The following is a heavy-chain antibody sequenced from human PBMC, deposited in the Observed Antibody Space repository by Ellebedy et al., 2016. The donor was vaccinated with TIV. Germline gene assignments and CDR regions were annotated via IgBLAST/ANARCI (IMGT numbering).Heavy chain of an antibody. Sequence: GESLKISCAASAFPFRRHGMHWVRQAPGKGLEWVAVIWYDGSDQYYADSVKGRFTVSRDNSKTSLYLQMNSLRAEDTDVYYCARDIGYPSGDFDYWGQGTLVTVSS. CDR1: AFPFRRHG. J-gene: IGHJ4*02. CDR2: IWYDGSDQ. D-gene: IGHD1-26*01. V-gene: IGHV3-33*01. CDR3: ARDIGYPSGDFDY.